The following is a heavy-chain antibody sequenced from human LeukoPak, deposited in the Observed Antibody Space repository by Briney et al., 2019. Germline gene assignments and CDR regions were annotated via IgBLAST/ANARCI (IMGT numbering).Heavy chain of an antibody. CDR1: GGSISSCY. D-gene: IGHD1-26*01. V-gene: IGHV3-9*01. CDR3: AKDMGGATYYYYGMDV. CDR2: ISWNSGSI. J-gene: IGHJ6*02. Sequence: LSLTCTVSGGSISSCYWSWVRQAPGKGLEWVSGISWNSGSIGYADSVKGRFTISRDNAKNSLYLQMNSLRAEDTALYYCAKDMGGATYYYYGMDVWGQGTTVTVSS.